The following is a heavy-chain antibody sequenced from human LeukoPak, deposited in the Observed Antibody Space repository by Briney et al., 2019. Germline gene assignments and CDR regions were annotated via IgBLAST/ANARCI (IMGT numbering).Heavy chain of an antibody. V-gene: IGHV3-74*03. CDR1: GFTFNDYW. J-gene: IGHJ4*02. CDR2: IKTDGSAM. D-gene: IGHD5/OR15-5a*01. CDR3: VRDRTVSTILDY. Sequence: PGGSLRLSCVGSGFTFNDYWIHWVRRAPGKGLVWVSAIKTDGSAMQYADSVKGRFAISRDNAKNTVYLQMNSLRDEDTAVYYCVRDRTVSTILDYWGQGTLVTVSS.